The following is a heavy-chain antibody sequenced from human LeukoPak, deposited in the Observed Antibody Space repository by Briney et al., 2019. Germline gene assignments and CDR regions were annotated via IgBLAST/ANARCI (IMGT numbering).Heavy chain of an antibody. Sequence: GESLKISCKGSGYSFTSYWIGWVRQMPGKGLEWMGIIYPGDSDTRYSPSFQGQVTISADKSISTAYLQWSSLKASDTAMYYCARGQYYDFWSGYPYNWFDPWGQGTLVTVSS. V-gene: IGHV5-51*01. D-gene: IGHD3-3*01. CDR2: IYPGDSDT. CDR1: GYSFTSYW. J-gene: IGHJ5*02. CDR3: ARGQYYDFWSGYPYNWFDP.